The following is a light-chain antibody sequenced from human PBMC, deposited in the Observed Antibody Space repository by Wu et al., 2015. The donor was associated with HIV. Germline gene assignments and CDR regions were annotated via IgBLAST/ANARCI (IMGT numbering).Light chain of an antibody. CDR3: QQRSTWPT. J-gene: IGKJ4*01. CDR2: GTY. CDR1: QSIDSN. V-gene: IGKV3-15*01. Sequence: EILMTQSPDTLYVSPGERATLSCRASQSIDSNLAWYQQTPGQAPRLLIYGTYTRATGIPARFSGSASGTDFTLTISSLEFEDFAVYYCQQRSTWPTFGGGTKVEIK.